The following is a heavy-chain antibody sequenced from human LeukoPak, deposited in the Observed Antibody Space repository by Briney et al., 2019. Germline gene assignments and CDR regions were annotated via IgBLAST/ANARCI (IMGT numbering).Heavy chain of an antibody. CDR3: ARGYPPYYDILTGSKNWFDP. CDR2: IYYSGST. Sequence: SETLSLTCTVSGGSISSSSYYWGWIRQPPGKGLEWIGSIYYSGSTYYNPSLKSRVTISVDTSKNQFSLKLSSVTAADTAVYYCARGYPPYYDILTGSKNWFDPWGQGTLVTVSS. D-gene: IGHD3-9*01. V-gene: IGHV4-39*07. J-gene: IGHJ5*02. CDR1: GGSISSSSYY.